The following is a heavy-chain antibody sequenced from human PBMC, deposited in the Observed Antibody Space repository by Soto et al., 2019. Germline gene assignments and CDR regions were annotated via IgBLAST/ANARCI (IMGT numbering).Heavy chain of an antibody. D-gene: IGHD5-18*01. CDR3: AKGGYIYGLDP. V-gene: IGHV3-23*01. CDR1: GFPFNTYA. J-gene: IGHJ5*02. CDR2: ISENGDNA. Sequence: PGGSLRLSCAASGFPFNTYAMSLVRQAPGKGPEWVSAISENGDNAFYADSVQGRFTISRDNSYNILYLQMNSLRAEDRALYFCAKGGYIYGLDPWGQGTLVTVSS.